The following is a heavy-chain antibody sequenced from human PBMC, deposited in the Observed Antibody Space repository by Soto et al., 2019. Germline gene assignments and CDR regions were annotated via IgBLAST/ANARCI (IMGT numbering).Heavy chain of an antibody. CDR2: IYYSGST. J-gene: IGHJ5*02. CDR1: GGSISSGDYY. V-gene: IGHV4-30-4*01. D-gene: IGHD3-3*01. CDR3: ARTADFWSGYHNSFDP. Sequence: PSETLSLTCTISGGSISSGDYYWSWIRQPPGKGLEWIGYIYYSGSTYYNPSLKSRVTISVDTSKNQFSLKLSSVTAADTAVYYCARTADFWSGYHNSFDPWGQGTLVTVSS.